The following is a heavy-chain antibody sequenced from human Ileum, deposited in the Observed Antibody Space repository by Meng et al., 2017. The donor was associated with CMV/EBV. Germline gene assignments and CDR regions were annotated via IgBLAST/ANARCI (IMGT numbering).Heavy chain of an antibody. CDR3: ASGRLQFTPSALQH. D-gene: IGHD5-24*01. Sequence: QVQLQEWGAGLLKPSETLSLTCAVYGGSFSGYYWSWIRQPPGRGLEWIGEVNNRGRTNYNPSLKSRLTISIDTSKRQLSLMVTSVTAADSAIYYCASGRLQFTPSALQHWGPGTLVTVSS. V-gene: IGHV4-34*01. CDR1: GGSFSGYY. J-gene: IGHJ1*01. CDR2: VNNRGRT.